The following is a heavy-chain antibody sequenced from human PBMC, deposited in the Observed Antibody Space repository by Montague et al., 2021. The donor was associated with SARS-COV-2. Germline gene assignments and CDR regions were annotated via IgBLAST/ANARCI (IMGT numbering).Heavy chain of an antibody. D-gene: IGHD2-8*01. CDR3: TTRRASTVRRIVPRMDY. V-gene: IGHV3-15*01. CDR1: GFTFTNAW. J-gene: IGHJ4*02. CDR2: IKGKTDGGTT. Sequence: SLRLSCAASGFTFTNAWMNWVRQAPGKGLEWVGRIKGKTDGGTTDHAAPVKGRFTISRDDSKNTLYLQMNSLKTEDTAVYYCTTRRASTVRRIVPRMDYWGQGTLVTVSS.